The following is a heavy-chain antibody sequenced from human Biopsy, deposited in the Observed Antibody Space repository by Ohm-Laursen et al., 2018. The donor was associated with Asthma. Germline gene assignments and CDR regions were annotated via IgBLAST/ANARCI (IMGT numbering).Heavy chain of an antibody. J-gene: IGHJ4*02. CDR1: GYSLTDLS. CDR2: HDHEEGGT. CDR3: ASNFPKDYVRYNFQF. D-gene: IGHD4-17*01. Sequence: ASVKVSCKISGYSLTDLSMHWVRQAPGQGLEWTGGHDHEEGGTVNARRFQGRVTMTEDTSTDTAYMELSSLSSDDTAVYYCASNFPKDYVRYNFQFWGQGTLVTVSS. V-gene: IGHV1-24*01.